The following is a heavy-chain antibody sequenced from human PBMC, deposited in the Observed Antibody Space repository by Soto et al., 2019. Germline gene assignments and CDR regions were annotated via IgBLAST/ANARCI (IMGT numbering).Heavy chain of an antibody. D-gene: IGHD3-10*01. CDR2: INTDGSVA. Sequence: GESLKTSCAASGLTFRSYWMHWVRQAPGKGLVWVSRINTDGSVAMYVDSVKGRFTVSRDNAKNSLYLQMNSLRAEDTAVYYCARDPSYYGSGSYYYFDSWGQGTQVTVSS. J-gene: IGHJ4*02. V-gene: IGHV3-74*03. CDR1: GLTFRSYW. CDR3: ARDPSYYGSGSYYYFDS.